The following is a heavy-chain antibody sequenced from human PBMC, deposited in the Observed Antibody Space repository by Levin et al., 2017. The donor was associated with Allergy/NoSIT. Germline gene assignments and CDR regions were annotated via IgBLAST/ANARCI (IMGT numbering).Heavy chain of an antibody. V-gene: IGHV4-34*01. CDR2: INHSGST. D-gene: IGHD5-18*01. CDR1: GGSFSGYY. Sequence: PSQTLSLTCAVYGGSFSGYYWSWIRQPPGKGLEWIGEINHSGSTNYNPSLKSRVTISVDTSKNQFSLKLSSVTAADTAVYYCAREPGYSYGNPLGYWGQGTLVTVSS. J-gene: IGHJ4*02. CDR3: AREPGYSYGNPLGY.